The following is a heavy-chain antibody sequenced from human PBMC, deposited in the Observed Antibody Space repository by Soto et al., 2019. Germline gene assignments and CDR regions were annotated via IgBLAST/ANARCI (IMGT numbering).Heavy chain of an antibody. CDR3: ARGPYYDFWSGYRDAFDI. CDR1: GFTFSSYA. V-gene: IGHV3-30-3*01. Sequence: VGSLRLSCAASGFTFSSYAMHWVRQAPGKGLEWVAVISYDGSNKYYADSVKGRFTISRDNSKNTLYLQMNSLRAEDTAVYYCARGPYYDFWSGYRDAFDIWGQGTMVTVSS. D-gene: IGHD3-3*01. J-gene: IGHJ3*02. CDR2: ISYDGSNK.